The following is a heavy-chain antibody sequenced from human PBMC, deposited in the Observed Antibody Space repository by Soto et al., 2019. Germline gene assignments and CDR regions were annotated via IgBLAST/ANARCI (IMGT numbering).Heavy chain of an antibody. D-gene: IGHD3-3*01. CDR1: GFKFTSYG. Sequence: VALVQSGGEVKQPGASVKVSCKVSGFKFTSYGINWVRQAPGQGLEWVGWVTAYNDNVKYAEKFQGRVTMTADTAATTAYMDLTSLRADDTAVYYCARYDFWSGYSQDLWGQGTLVTVAS. CDR2: VTAYNDNV. V-gene: IGHV1-18*01. CDR3: ARYDFWSGYSQDL. J-gene: IGHJ5*02.